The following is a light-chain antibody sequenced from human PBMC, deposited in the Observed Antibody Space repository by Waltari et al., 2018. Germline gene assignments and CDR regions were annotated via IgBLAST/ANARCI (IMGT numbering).Light chain of an antibody. V-gene: IGKV3-20*01. Sequence: EIALTQSPGTLSLSPGGRATLSCRASSSVSSSSLAWYQQKPGQAPRLLIYGASIRFTGIPDRFSGRGSGTDFTLTISRLEPDDFAVYYCQQYGSLPGTFGQGTKVEIK. CDR1: SSVSSSS. CDR3: QQYGSLPGT. J-gene: IGKJ1*01. CDR2: GAS.